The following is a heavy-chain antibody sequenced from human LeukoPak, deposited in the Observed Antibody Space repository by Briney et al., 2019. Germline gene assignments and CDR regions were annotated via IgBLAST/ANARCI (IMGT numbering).Heavy chain of an antibody. CDR1: GGSFTSYW. Sequence: GGPRQISGKGSGGSFTSYWSGGVRQLPGKGLEGMGIIYPGDSDTRYSPSFQGQVTISADKSISPAYLQWSSLKASDTAMYYCARLDNLVVITDYWGQGTLVTVSS. D-gene: IGHD3-22*01. CDR3: ARLDNLVVITDY. CDR2: IYPGDSDT. J-gene: IGHJ4*02. V-gene: IGHV5-51*01.